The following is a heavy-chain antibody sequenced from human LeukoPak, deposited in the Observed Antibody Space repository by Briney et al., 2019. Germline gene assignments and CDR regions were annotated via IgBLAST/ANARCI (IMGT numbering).Heavy chain of an antibody. CDR3: ARDRPYCSGGSCSYRSGWYGGWFDY. CDR1: GFTFSSYA. CDR2: ISYDGSNK. J-gene: IGHJ4*02. D-gene: IGHD2-15*01. V-gene: IGHV3-30-3*01. Sequence: PGGSLRLSCAASGFTFSSYAMHWVRQAPGKGLEWVAVISYDGSNKYYADSVKGRFTISRDNSKNTLYLQMNSLRAEDTAVYYCARDRPYCSGGSCSYRSGWYGGWFDYWGQGTLVTVSS.